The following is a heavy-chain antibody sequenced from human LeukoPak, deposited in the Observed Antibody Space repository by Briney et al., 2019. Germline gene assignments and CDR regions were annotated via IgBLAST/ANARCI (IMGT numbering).Heavy chain of an antibody. CDR3: ARDGVPAAVDY. D-gene: IGHD2-2*01. CDR1: GFTFSSYY. Sequence: GGSLRLSCAASGFTFSSYYMSWVRQAPGKGLEWVGNIKQDGSEKYYVDSVKGRFTFSRDNAKNSLCLQMNSLRAEDTAVYYCARDGVPAAVDYWGQGTLVTVSS. J-gene: IGHJ4*02. V-gene: IGHV3-7*04. CDR2: IKQDGSEK.